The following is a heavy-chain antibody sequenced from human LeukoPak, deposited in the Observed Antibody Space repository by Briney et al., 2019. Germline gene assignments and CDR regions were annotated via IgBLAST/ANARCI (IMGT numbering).Heavy chain of an antibody. CDR1: GYTFTSYA. D-gene: IGHD2-15*01. CDR2: ISADNGDT. Sequence: GASVKVSCKASGYTFTSYAISWVRQAPGQGLEWMGWISADNGDTNYAQNLQGRVTMTTDTSMTTAYMELRSLRSDDTAVYYCARGGYSIGWFDPWGQGTLVTVSS. CDR3: ARGGYSIGWFDP. J-gene: IGHJ5*02. V-gene: IGHV1-18*01.